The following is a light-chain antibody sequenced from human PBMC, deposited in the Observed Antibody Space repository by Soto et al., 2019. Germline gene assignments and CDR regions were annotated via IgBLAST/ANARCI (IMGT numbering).Light chain of an antibody. CDR1: QSVLYSSNNKNY. CDR2: WAS. CDR3: QEYHSTPKT. V-gene: IGKV4-1*01. Sequence: DIVMTQSPDSLAVSLGERATINCKSSQSVLYSSNNKNYLAWYQQKPGQPPKLLIYWASTREFGVPDRFSGSGSGTDFTLTIRSVQAEDVAVYYCQEYHSTPKTFGQGTKVEIK. J-gene: IGKJ1*01.